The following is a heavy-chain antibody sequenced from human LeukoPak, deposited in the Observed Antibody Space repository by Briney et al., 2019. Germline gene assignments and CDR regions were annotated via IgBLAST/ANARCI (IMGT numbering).Heavy chain of an antibody. J-gene: IGHJ4*02. CDR1: GGSISSSSYY. D-gene: IGHD4-17*01. CDR3: ARGQGTVTTH. V-gene: IGHV4-39*02. Sequence: SETLSLTCTVSGGSISSSSYYWTWIRQPPGKGLEWIGEINHSGNANYNPSLKSRVTISLNMSENHFSLKLTSVTAADTAVYYCARGQGTVTTHWGQGTLVTVSS. CDR2: INHSGNA.